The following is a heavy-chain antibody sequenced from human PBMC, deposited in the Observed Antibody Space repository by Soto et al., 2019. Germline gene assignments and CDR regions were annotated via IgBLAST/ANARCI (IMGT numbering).Heavy chain of an antibody. J-gene: IGHJ4*02. Sequence: GGSLRLSCAASGFTFTKAWMSWVRQAPGKGLEWVGRVKRKTNGGTTDYAAPVKDRFNISRDDSKNTLYLQMNNLKTEDTAVYYCSTCYGSGTDCQEDYLALWGQGTPVTVSS. CDR3: STCYGSGTDCQEDYLAL. D-gene: IGHD3-10*01. CDR2: VKRKTNGGTT. CDR1: GFTFTKAW. V-gene: IGHV3-15*01.